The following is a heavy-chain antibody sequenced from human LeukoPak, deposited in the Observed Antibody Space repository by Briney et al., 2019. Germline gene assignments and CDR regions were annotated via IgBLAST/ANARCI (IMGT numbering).Heavy chain of an antibody. Sequence: GGSLRLSCAASGFTFSTYPMYWVRQAPGKGLEYVSAISSDGGTTYYANSVKDRFTISRDNSKNTLYLQMNSLRAEDTAVYYCARGVPILGVVAWDYYYYMDVWGKGTTVTVSS. V-gene: IGHV3-64*01. CDR2: ISSDGGTT. D-gene: IGHD2-15*01. CDR1: GFTFSTYP. J-gene: IGHJ6*03. CDR3: ARGVPILGVVAWDYYYYMDV.